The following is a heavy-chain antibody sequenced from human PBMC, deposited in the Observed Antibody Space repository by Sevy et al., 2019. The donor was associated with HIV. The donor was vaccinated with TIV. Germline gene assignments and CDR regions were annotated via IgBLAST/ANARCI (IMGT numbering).Heavy chain of an antibody. CDR2: ISSSSSYI. CDR3: ARETLIVGATLPGF. Sequence: GALRLSCAASGFTFSSYSMNWVRQAPGKGLEWVSSISSSSSYIYYADSVKGRFTISRDNAKNSLYLQMNSLRAEDTAVYYCARETLIVGATLPGFWGQGTMVTVSS. D-gene: IGHD1-26*01. V-gene: IGHV3-21*01. CDR1: GFTFSSYS. J-gene: IGHJ3*01.